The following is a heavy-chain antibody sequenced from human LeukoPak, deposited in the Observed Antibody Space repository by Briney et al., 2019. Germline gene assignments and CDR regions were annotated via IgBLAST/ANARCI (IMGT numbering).Heavy chain of an antibody. J-gene: IGHJ4*02. Sequence: SETLSLTCTVSGHSISSGDYYWDWVRQTPGKGPEWIGYIYYTGSAYYNPSLKSRVTMSVDTSRNQFSPTLTSVTAADTAVYYCARHNYDSRGYLTYLFDYWGRGTLVTVSS. D-gene: IGHD3-22*01. V-gene: IGHV4-30-4*01. CDR1: GHSISSGDYY. CDR2: IYYTGSA. CDR3: ARHNYDSRGYLTYLFDY.